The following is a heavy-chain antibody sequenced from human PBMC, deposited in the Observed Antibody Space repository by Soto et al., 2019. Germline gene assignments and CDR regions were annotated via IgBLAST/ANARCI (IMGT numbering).Heavy chain of an antibody. V-gene: IGHV3-74*01. Sequence: GGSLRLSCAASGFTFSSYWMHWVRQAPGKGLVWVSRINSDGSSTSYADSVKGRFTISRDNAKNTLYLQMNSLRAEDTAVYYCARDPALWSGYGSGMDVWGQGTTVTVSS. CDR2: INSDGSST. J-gene: IGHJ6*02. CDR1: GFTFSSYW. CDR3: ARDPALWSGYGSGMDV. D-gene: IGHD3-3*01.